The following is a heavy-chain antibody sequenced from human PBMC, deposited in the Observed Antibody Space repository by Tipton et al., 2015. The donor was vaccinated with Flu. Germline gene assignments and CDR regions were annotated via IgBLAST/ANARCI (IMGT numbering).Heavy chain of an antibody. Sequence: QVQLVQSGAEVKKPGSSVKVSCKASGGTFSSYSISWVRQAPGQGLEWMGRIMPMFGTTNYAQKFQGRVTITADESTNTAYMALSSLRSEDTAVYYCARPASSGWSNVPGVGGDAFDIWGLGTMVTVST. CDR2: IMPMFGTT. CDR1: GGTFSSYS. CDR3: ARPASSGWSNVPGVGGDAFDI. V-gene: IGHV1-69*18. D-gene: IGHD6-19*01. J-gene: IGHJ3*02.